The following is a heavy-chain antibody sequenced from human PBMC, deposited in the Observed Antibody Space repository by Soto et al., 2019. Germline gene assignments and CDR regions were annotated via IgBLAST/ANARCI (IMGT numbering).Heavy chain of an antibody. V-gene: IGHV4-31*03. CDR3: ARRYCIITNCQAFDY. Sequence: PSETLSLTRPFSGGSISRGGYYRRWIRQHPGRGLEWIGYIYYSGSTYYNPSLKSRVTISVDTSKNQFSLKLSSVTDADTAVYYCARRYCIITNCQAFDYWGQGTLVTVSS. J-gene: IGHJ4*02. D-gene: IGHD2-2*01. CDR1: GGSISRGGYY. CDR2: IYYSGST.